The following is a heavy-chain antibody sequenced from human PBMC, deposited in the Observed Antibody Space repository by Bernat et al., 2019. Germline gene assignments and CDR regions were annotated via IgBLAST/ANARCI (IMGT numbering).Heavy chain of an antibody. V-gene: IGHV3-30*18. CDR2: ISYDGSNK. CDR1: GFTFSSYA. CDR3: AKPSSSWGNYYYYGMDV. D-gene: IGHD6-13*01. J-gene: IGHJ6*02. Sequence: QVQLVESGGGVVQPGRSLRLSCAASGFTFSSYAMHWVRQAPGKGLEWVAVISYDGSNKYYVDSVKGRFTISRDNSKNTLYLQMNSLRAEDTAVYYCAKPSSSWGNYYYYGMDVWGQGTTVTVSS.